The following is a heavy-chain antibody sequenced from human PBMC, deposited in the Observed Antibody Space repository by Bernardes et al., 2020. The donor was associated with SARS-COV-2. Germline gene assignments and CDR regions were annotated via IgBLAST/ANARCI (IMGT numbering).Heavy chain of an antibody. Sequence: SEPLSLTCTVSGGSISSYYWSWIRQPPGKGLEWIGYIYYSGSTNYNPSLKSRVTISVDTSKNQFSLKLSSVTAADTAVYYCARGEGRSRRFDLWGRGTLVTVSS. CDR3: ARGEGRSRRFDL. V-gene: IGHV4-59*01. J-gene: IGHJ2*01. CDR1: GGSISSYY. CDR2: IYYSGST.